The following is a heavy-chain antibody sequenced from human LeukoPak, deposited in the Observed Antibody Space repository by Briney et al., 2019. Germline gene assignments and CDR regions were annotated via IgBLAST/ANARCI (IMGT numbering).Heavy chain of an antibody. V-gene: IGHV4-31*03. Sequence: SETLSLTCTVSGGSISSGGYYWSWIRQHPGKGLEWIGYIYYSGSTYYNPSLKSRVTISVDTSKNQFSLQLSSVTAADTAVYYCARADYYVIDYWGQGTLVTVSS. D-gene: IGHD3-10*02. CDR3: ARADYYVIDY. J-gene: IGHJ4*02. CDR1: GGSISSGGYY. CDR2: IYYSGST.